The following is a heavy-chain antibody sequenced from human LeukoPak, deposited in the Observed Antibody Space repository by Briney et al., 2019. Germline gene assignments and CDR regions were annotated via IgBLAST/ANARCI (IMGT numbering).Heavy chain of an antibody. CDR1: GFTFSSYA. V-gene: IGHV3-23*01. CDR2: ISGSGGST. Sequence: QPGGSLRLSCAASGFTFSSYAMSWVRQAPGKGLEWVSAISGSGGSTYYADSVKGRFTISRDNSKNTLYLQMNSLRAEDTAVYYCAKDEVLGVTMVRGVIRDLDYWGQGTLVTVSS. CDR3: AKDEVLGVTMVRGVIRDLDY. J-gene: IGHJ4*02. D-gene: IGHD3-10*01.